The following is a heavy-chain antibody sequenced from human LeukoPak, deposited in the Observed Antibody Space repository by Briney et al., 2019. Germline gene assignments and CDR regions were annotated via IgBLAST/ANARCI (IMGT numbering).Heavy chain of an antibody. CDR1: LGTFSSYA. J-gene: IGHJ4*02. Sequence: SVTVSCKPSLGTFSSYAISGVRQPPRQGLEWMGRIIPIFGTADYAQKFQGRVTITTDESTSTANMELSSLRSEDTAVYYCARAARVRYYDSSGYFSFDYWGQGTLVTVSS. CDR3: ARAARVRYYDSSGYFSFDY. D-gene: IGHD3-22*01. V-gene: IGHV1-69*05. CDR2: IIPIFGTA.